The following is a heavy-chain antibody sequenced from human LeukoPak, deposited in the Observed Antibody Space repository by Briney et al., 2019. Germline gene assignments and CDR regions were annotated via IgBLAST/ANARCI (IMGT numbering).Heavy chain of an antibody. V-gene: IGHV1-18*01. J-gene: IGHJ6*02. D-gene: IGHD6-19*01. Sequence: GASVKVSCKASGYTFTSYGISWVRQAPGQGLEWMGWNSAYNGNTNYAQKLQGRVTMTTDTSTSTAYMELRSLRSDDTAVYYCARGDHPSKQWLVYYYYYYGMDVWGQGTTVTVSS. CDR2: NSAYNGNT. CDR1: GYTFTSYG. CDR3: ARGDHPSKQWLVYYYYYYGMDV.